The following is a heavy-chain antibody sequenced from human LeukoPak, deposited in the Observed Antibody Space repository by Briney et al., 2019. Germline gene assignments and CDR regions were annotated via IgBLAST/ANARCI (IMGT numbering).Heavy chain of an antibody. CDR1: GYTFTGYY. CDR2: INPNSGGT. Sequence: ASVKVSCKASGYTFTGYYMHWVRQAPGQGLEWMGWINPNSGGTNYAQKFQGRVTMTRDTSISTAYMELSRLRSDDTAVYYCARGEYYDFWSGYYWGQGTLVTVSS. D-gene: IGHD3-3*01. V-gene: IGHV1-2*02. CDR3: ARGEYYDFWSGYY. J-gene: IGHJ4*02.